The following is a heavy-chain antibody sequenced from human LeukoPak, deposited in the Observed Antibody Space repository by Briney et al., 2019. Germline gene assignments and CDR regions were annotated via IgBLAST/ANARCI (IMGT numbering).Heavy chain of an antibody. V-gene: IGHV2-5*02. J-gene: IGHJ4*02. D-gene: IGHD2-15*01. Sequence: SGPTLVKPPPTLTLTCTFSGFAFGTRGVGVGWICQPPVKALEWLTLIYWDGDERYSPSRKSRLTTTKDTSKSQVVLTMTNMYPVDTAKYYCADVVSSGKFDYWGQGTLVTVSS. CDR3: ADVVSSGKFDY. CDR1: GFAFGTRGVG. CDR2: IYWDGDE.